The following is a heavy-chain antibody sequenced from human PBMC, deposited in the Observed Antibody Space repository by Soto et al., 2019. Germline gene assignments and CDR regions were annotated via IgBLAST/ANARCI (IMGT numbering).Heavy chain of an antibody. J-gene: IGHJ2*01. CDR2: IYYSGST. V-gene: IGHV4-31*03. CDR1: GGSISSGGYY. CDR3: ARETYGDYGTLSYWYFDL. Sequence: QVQLQESGPGLVKPSQTLSLTCTVSGGSISSGGYYWSWIRQHPGKRLEWIGYIYYSGSTYYNPSLKSRVTISVDTSKHQFSLKLSSVTAADTAVYYWARETYGDYGTLSYWYFDLWGRGTLVTVSS. D-gene: IGHD4-17*01.